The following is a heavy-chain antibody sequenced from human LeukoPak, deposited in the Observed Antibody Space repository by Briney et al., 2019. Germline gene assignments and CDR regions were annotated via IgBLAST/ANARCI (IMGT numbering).Heavy chain of an antibody. V-gene: IGHV3-48*04. D-gene: IGHD1-14*01. Sequence: PGGSLRLSCAASGFNFNNYAMNWVRQAPGEGLEWVSFISGSSNTIYYADSVRGRFTISRDNAKKSVYLQMNSLRAEDTAVYFCARGLLVVGSQKGNPGNFWGPGTLVAVSS. CDR2: ISGSSNTI. CDR1: GFNFNNYA. J-gene: IGHJ4*02. CDR3: ARGLLVVGSQKGNPGNF.